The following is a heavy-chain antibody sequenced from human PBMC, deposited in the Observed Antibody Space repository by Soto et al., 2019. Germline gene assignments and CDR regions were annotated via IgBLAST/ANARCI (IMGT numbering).Heavy chain of an antibody. V-gene: IGHV1-18*01. D-gene: IGHD5-12*01. Sequence: QVHLVQSGVEVKTPGASVKVSCQASGYTFFTYDISWVRQAPGQGLEWMGWISTYSGDTKYAQKFHGSVTMTPDTDKTTAYLELRSLRSDHTAVYYCARHHGPTTSENWFDPWGQGTLVTVSS. CDR3: ARHHGPTTSENWFDP. J-gene: IGHJ5*02. CDR1: GYTFFTYD. CDR2: ISTYSGDT.